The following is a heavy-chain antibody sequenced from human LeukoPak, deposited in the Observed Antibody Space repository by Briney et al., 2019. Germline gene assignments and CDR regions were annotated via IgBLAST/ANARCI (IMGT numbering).Heavy chain of an antibody. D-gene: IGHD3-10*01. CDR1: GFTFSDYY. J-gene: IGHJ4*02. CDR3: ARDAYYYSSDY. V-gene: IGHV3-11*04. CDR2: ISGNGGTI. Sequence: GGSLRLSCAASGFTFSDYYMTWIRQAPGKGLEWVSYISGNGGTIHYADSVRGRLTVSRDNAKNSLYLQMNSLRVEDTAVYYCARDAYYYSSDYWAQGALVTVSS.